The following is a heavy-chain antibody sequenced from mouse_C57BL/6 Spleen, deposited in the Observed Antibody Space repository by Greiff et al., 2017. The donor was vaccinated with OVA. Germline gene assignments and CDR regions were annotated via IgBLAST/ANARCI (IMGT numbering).Heavy chain of an antibody. V-gene: IGHV1-55*01. D-gene: IGHD2-3*01. CDR1: GYTFTSYW. CDR3: ARGNDGYFAWFAY. J-gene: IGHJ3*01. CDR2: IYPGSGST. Sequence: VQLQQPGAELVKPGASVKMSCKASGYTFTSYWITWVKQRPGQGLEWIGDIYPGSGSTNYNEKFKSKATLTVDTSSSTAYMQLSSLTSEDSAVYYCARGNDGYFAWFAYWGQGTLVTVSA.